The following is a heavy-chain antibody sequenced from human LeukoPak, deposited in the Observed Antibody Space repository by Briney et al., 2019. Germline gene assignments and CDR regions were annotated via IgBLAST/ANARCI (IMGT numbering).Heavy chain of an antibody. CDR2: ISSYNGKT. Sequence: QGLEWMRWISSYNGKTNYSQKLEGRDTMTRDRTTSKAYMELRGVRCDDTAVYYCARAGPGNWGQGTLVTVSS. CDR3: ARAGPGN. V-gene: IGHV1-18*01. J-gene: IGHJ4*02.